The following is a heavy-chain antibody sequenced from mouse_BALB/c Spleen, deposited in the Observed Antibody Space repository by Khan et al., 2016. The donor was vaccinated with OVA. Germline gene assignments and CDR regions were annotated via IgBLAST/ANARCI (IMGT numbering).Heavy chain of an antibody. CDR1: GYTFTDYA. D-gene: IGHD2-3*01. V-gene: IGHV1S137*01. J-gene: IGHJ2*01. Sequence: QVQLQQSGPELVRPGVSVKISCKGSGYTFTDYAMYWVKQSHAKSLEWIGLISTYSGSTNYNQKFKGKVTMTVDKSSSAAYMELASLTSEDSAIYYWARPDYDGYYDYRGQGTTLTVSS. CDR2: ISTYSGST. CDR3: ARPDYDGYYDY.